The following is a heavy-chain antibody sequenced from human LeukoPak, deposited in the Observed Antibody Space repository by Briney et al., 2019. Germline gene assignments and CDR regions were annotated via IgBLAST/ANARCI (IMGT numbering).Heavy chain of an antibody. CDR1: GLTVSTNY. J-gene: IGHJ4*02. CDR2: IYGGGST. V-gene: IGHV3-53*01. CDR3: ARETGGEGYGSGSYYRY. Sequence: RAGGSLRLSCAASGLTVSTNYMGWVRQAPGKGLEWVSTIYGGGSTYYADSVKGRFTISRDNSKNTLYLQMNSLRAEDTAVYYCARETGGEGYGSGSYYRYWGQGTLVTVSS. D-gene: IGHD3-10*01.